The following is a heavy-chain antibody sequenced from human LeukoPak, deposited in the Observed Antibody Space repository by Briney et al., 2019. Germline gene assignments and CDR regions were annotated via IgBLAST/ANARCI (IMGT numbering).Heavy chain of an antibody. J-gene: IGHJ4*02. CDR1: GFTFSSYT. V-gene: IGHV3-23*01. D-gene: IGHD5-12*01. CDR2: IGGSASGT. Sequence: PGGSLRLSCAASGFTFSSYTMTWVRQAPGKGLEWVSTIGGSASGTFYADSVKGRFTISRDNSKNTLFLQMNSLRAEDTAVYYCAKSRGYSGYELIDYWGQGTLVTVSS. CDR3: AKSRGYSGYELIDY.